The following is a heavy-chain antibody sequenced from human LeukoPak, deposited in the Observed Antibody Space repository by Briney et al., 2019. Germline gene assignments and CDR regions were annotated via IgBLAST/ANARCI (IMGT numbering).Heavy chain of an antibody. Sequence: ASVKVSCKASGGTFSSYAISWVRQAPGQGLEWMGRIIPIFGTANYAQKFQGRVTITADKSTNTAYMELSSLRSEDTAVYYCARDYYDSSGPAYWGQGTLVTVSS. V-gene: IGHV1-69*06. CDR2: IIPIFGTA. J-gene: IGHJ4*02. CDR3: ARDYYDSSGPAY. CDR1: GGTFSSYA. D-gene: IGHD3-22*01.